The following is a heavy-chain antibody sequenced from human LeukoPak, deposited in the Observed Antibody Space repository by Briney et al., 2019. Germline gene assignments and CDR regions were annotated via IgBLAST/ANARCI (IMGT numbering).Heavy chain of an antibody. D-gene: IGHD6-13*01. J-gene: IGHJ5*02. V-gene: IGHV2-5*02. CDR2: IYWDDDK. CDR3: AHSDAWGIAALGYWFDP. CDR1: GFSLSTSGVG. Sequence: SGPTLVNPTQTLTLTCTFSGFSLSTSGVGVGWIRQPPGKALEWLALIYWDDDKRYSPSLKSRLTITKDTSKNQVVLTMTNMDPVDPATYYCAHSDAWGIAALGYWFDPWGQGTLVTVSS.